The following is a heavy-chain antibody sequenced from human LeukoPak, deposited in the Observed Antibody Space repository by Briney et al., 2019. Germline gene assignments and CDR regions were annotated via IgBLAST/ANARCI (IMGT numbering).Heavy chain of an antibody. CDR1: GGSFSGYY. V-gene: IGHV4-34*01. D-gene: IGHD6-19*01. CDR2: INHSGST. J-gene: IGHJ4*02. Sequence: SETLSLTCAVYGGSFSGYYWSWIRQPPGKGLEWIGKINHSGSTNYNPSLKSRVTISVDTSKNQFSLKLSSVTAADTAVYYCARAYSSGWYYQDWGQGTLVTVSS. CDR3: ARAYSSGWYYQD.